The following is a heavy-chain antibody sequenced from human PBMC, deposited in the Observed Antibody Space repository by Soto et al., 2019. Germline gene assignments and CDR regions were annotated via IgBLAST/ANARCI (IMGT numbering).Heavy chain of an antibody. Sequence: QVQLQESGPGLVKPSETLSLTCTVSGGSVSSGSYYWSWIRQPPGKGLEWIGYIHYSGSTNYNPSLKNRVTISVDTSKNQFYVKLSSVTAADTAVYYCARDNEWLLLDYWGQGTLVTVSS. D-gene: IGHD5-12*01. V-gene: IGHV4-61*01. CDR1: GGSVSSGSYY. CDR3: ARDNEWLLLDY. J-gene: IGHJ4*02. CDR2: IHYSGST.